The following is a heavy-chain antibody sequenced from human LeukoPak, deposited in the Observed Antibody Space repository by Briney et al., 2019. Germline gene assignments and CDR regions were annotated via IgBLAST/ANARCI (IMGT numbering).Heavy chain of an antibody. Sequence: SETLSLTCTVSGGPISSYYWSWLRQPPGKGLEWIGYIYYSGSTNYNPSLKSRVTISVDTSKNQFSLKLSSVTAADTAVYYCARARSGSYTYFDYWGQGTLVTVSS. CDR2: IYYSGST. V-gene: IGHV4-59*01. CDR1: GGPISSYY. D-gene: IGHD1-26*01. J-gene: IGHJ4*02. CDR3: ARARSGSYTYFDY.